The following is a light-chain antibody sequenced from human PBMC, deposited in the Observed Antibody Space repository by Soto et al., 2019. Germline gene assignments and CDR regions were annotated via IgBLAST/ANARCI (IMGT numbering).Light chain of an antibody. V-gene: IGKV3-15*01. J-gene: IGKJ4*01. CDR1: QSVYDN. CDR2: GAS. CDR3: QQYSNWPPLT. Sequence: EIVLTQSPATLSMARGERATLSCRASQSVYDNLAWYQQKPGQAPRLLFYGASTRATGIPVRFSATGSGTEFTLTINSLQSEDFAVYYCQQYSNWPPLTFGGGTKVEIK.